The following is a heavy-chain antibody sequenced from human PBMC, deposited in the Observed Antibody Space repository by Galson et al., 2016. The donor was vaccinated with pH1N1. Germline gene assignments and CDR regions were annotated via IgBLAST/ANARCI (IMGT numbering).Heavy chain of an antibody. J-gene: IGHJ4*02. CDR1: GFPFTNYT. V-gene: IGHV3-23*01. CDR2: ISGSGGDT. CDR3: TIDPRRPVTEG. Sequence: LRLSCAASGFPFTNYTMSWVPQAPGQGLAWVSTISGSGGDTYYAYSLKCRFTISRDNSKNTLYLHMPSLRAVDSAVYYCTIDPRRPVTEGWCQGTLVTVSS. D-gene: IGHD2-21*02.